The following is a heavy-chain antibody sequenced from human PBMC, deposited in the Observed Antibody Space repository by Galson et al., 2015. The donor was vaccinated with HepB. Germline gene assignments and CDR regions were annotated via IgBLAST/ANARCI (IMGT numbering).Heavy chain of an antibody. CDR1: GFTFGNYG. J-gene: IGHJ4*02. CDR2: ISFDGSNK. CDR3: ASLSRDSGSYGQFDY. Sequence: SLRLSCAASGFTFGNYGMHWVRQAPGKGLEWVAVISFDGSNKYYADSVKGRFTISRDNSKNTLYVQMNNLRAEDTAVYHCASLSRDSGSYGQFDYWGQGTLVTVSS. V-gene: IGHV3-30*03. D-gene: IGHD1-26*01.